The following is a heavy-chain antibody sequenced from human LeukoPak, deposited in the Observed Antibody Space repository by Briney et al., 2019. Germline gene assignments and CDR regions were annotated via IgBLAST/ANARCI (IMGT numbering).Heavy chain of an antibody. CDR1: GYTFTSYG. CDR3: ARESELRFLDSGGYYFDY. D-gene: IGHD3-3*01. Sequence: GASVKVSCKASGYTFTSYGISWVRQAPGQGLEWMGWISAYNGNTNYAQKLQGRVTMTTDTSTSTAYMELRSLRSDDTAVYYCARESELRFLDSGGYYFDYWGQGTLVTVSS. CDR2: ISAYNGNT. V-gene: IGHV1-18*01. J-gene: IGHJ4*02.